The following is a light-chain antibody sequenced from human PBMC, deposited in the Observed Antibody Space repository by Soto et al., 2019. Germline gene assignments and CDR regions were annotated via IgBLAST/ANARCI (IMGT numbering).Light chain of an antibody. CDR2: GAS. J-gene: IGKJ5*01. CDR1: QSVSSN. CDR3: QQYNNWSPIT. Sequence: EIVMTQSPATLSVSPGERATLSCRASQSVSSNLAWYQQKPGQAPRLLIYGASTRATGIPARLSGSGSGTEFTLTISSLPSEDFAVYYCQQYNNWSPITFGQGTRLEIK. V-gene: IGKV3-15*01.